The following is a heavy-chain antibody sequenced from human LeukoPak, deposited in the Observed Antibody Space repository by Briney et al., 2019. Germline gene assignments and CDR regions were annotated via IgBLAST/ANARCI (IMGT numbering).Heavy chain of an antibody. Sequence: ASETLSLTCDVSGGSISTIGYSWSWIRQPPGKGLEWIGYIYQSGSTSYNPSLQSRVTISIDRSKNQFSLKLSSVTAADTAVYYCARDSYYDNSGEGAFDIWGQGTMVTVS. CDR1: GGSISTIGYS. CDR2: IYQSGST. J-gene: IGHJ3*02. D-gene: IGHD3-22*01. CDR3: ARDSYYDNSGEGAFDI. V-gene: IGHV4-30-2*01.